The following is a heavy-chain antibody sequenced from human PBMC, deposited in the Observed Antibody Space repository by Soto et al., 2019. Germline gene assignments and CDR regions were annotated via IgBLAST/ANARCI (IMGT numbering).Heavy chain of an antibody. V-gene: IGHV5-10-1*01. Sequence: PGESLKISCKGSGYSFTSYWISWVRQMPGKGLEWMGRIDPSDSYTNYSPSFQGHVTISADKSISTAYLQWSSLKASDTAMYYCARLKGDYYDSSGYYPTHFDYWGQGTLVTVSS. J-gene: IGHJ4*02. CDR3: ARLKGDYYDSSGYYPTHFDY. D-gene: IGHD3-22*01. CDR2: IDPSDSYT. CDR1: GYSFTSYW.